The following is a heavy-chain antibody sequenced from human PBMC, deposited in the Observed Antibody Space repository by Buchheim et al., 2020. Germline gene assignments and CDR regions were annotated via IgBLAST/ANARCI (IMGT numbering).Heavy chain of an antibody. CDR3: TRDLSMKYSIDY. Sequence: QVHLVESGGGVVQPGTSLRLSCAASGFTFRSYAIHWVRQAPGKGLEWVAFISFDGNHIYYANSVKGRFTISRDNSRYTVYLQMNTLRREDTAMYYCTRDLSMKYSIDYWGQGT. CDR1: GFTFRSYA. CDR2: ISFDGNHI. D-gene: IGHD3-3*02. V-gene: IGHV3-30-3*01. J-gene: IGHJ4*02.